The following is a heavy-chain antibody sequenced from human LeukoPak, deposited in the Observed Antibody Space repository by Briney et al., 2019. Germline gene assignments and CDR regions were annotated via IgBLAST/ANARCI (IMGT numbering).Heavy chain of an antibody. CDR2: INPSGGST. J-gene: IGHJ3*02. CDR1: GYTLTSYY. Sequence: ASVKVSCKASGYTLTSYYMHWVRQAPGQGLEWMGIINPSGGSTSYAQKFQGRVTMTRDTSTSTVYMELSSLRSEDTAVYYCARGRLLRFLEWLLTPAFDIWGQGAMVTVSS. CDR3: ARGRLLRFLEWLLTPAFDI. V-gene: IGHV1-46*01. D-gene: IGHD3-3*01.